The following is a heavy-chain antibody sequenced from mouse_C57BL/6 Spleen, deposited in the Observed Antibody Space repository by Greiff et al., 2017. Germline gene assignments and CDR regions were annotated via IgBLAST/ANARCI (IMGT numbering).Heavy chain of an antibody. CDR2: INPGSGGT. CDR1: GYAFTNYL. J-gene: IGHJ2*01. CDR3: VRHPDY. Sequence: QVQLQQSGAELVRPGTSVKVSCKASGYAFTNYLIEWVKQRPGQGLVWIGVINPGSGGTNYNEKFKGKATLTADKSSRTAYMQLSSLTSEDSAVYFCVRHPDYWVQGTTLIVSS. V-gene: IGHV1-54*01.